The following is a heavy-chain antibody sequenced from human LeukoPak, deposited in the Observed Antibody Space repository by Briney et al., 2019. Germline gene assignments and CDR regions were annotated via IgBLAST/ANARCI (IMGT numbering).Heavy chain of an antibody. Sequence: GGSLSLSCAASGFTFNYFWWHWFRQVPGKGPVWVSGINHDRTATYYADSVKGRFTISRDNAKNTVYLQMNGLRAEDTSVYFCATVSEYWGQGTLVTVSS. J-gene: IGHJ4*02. CDR2: INHDRTAT. V-gene: IGHV3-74*01. CDR3: ATVSEY. CDR1: GFTFNYFW.